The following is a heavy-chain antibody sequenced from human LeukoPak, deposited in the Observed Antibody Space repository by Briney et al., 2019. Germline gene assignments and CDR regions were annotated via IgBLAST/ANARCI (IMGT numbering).Heavy chain of an antibody. CDR1: GFTFSSYA. V-gene: IGHV3-23*01. Sequence: GGSLRLSCAASGFTFSSYAMLWVRHAPGKGLEWVSAISGSGGSTYYADSVKGRFTISRDNSKNTLYLQMNSLRAEDTAVYYCAKDRWRWLQFSPFDYWGQGTLVTVSS. J-gene: IGHJ4*02. CDR2: ISGSGGST. CDR3: AKDRWRWLQFSPFDY. D-gene: IGHD5-24*01.